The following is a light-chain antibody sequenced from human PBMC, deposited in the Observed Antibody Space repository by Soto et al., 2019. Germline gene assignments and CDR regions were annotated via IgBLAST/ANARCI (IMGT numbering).Light chain of an antibody. V-gene: IGKV1-9*01. CDR3: KRGRNLQLT. Sequence: IQLTQSPSSLSASVGARFTVTCRASQGISSYLAWYQQKAGKAPKLLIYAASTLRSGVPSRFSGSASATDFTLTIGSMETEEFAVYYGKRGRNLQLTFGQGTRLEI. J-gene: IGKJ5*01. CDR2: AAS. CDR1: QGISSY.